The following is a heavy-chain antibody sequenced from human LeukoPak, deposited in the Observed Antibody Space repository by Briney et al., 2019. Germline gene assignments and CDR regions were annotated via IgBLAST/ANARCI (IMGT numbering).Heavy chain of an antibody. CDR3: ARIMLEWFLDAFDI. V-gene: IGHV3-21*01. CDR1: GFTFSSYS. Sequence: GGSLRLSCAASGFTFSSYSMKWVRQAPGKVLEWVSSISSSGSYIYYAESVKGRFTISRDNATNSLYLQMNSLRAEDTAVYYCARIMLEWFLDAFDIWGQGTMVTVSS. CDR2: ISSSGSYI. D-gene: IGHD3-3*01. J-gene: IGHJ3*02.